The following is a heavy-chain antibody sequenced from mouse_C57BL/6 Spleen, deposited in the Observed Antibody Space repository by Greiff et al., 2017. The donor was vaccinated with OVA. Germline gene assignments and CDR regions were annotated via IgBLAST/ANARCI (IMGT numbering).Heavy chain of an antibody. CDR3: ASRTAQATNYAMDY. CDR1: GYTFTSYW. V-gene: IGHV1-69*01. D-gene: IGHD3-2*02. Sequence: QVQLQQPGAELVMPGASVKLSCKASGYTFTSYWMHWVKQRPGQGLEWIGEIDPSDSYTNYNQKCKGKSTLTVDNSSSTAYMRLSRLTSEDSAVYYWASRTAQATNYAMDYWGQGTSVTVSS. CDR2: IDPSDSYT. J-gene: IGHJ4*01.